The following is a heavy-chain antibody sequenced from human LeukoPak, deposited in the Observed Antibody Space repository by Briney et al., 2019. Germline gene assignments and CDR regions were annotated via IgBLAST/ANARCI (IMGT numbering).Heavy chain of an antibody. D-gene: IGHD2-8*02. CDR1: GGSISSYY. CDR3: AGHHPRNTVDF. V-gene: IGHV4-59*08. Sequence: SETLSLTCTVSGGSISSYYWSWIRQPPGKGLEWIAYISDIGSINYNPSLKSRVTISLDTSKNQFSLKLSSVTAADRAVYYCAGHHPRNTVDFWGQGTLVTVSS. CDR2: ISDIGSI. J-gene: IGHJ4*02.